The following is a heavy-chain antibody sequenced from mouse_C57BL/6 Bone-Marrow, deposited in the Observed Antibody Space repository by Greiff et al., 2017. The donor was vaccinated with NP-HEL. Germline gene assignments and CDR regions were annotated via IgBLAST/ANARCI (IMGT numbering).Heavy chain of an antibody. V-gene: IGHV1-55*01. Sequence: QVQLQQPGAELVKPGASVKMSCKASGYTFTSYWITWVKQRPGQGLEWIGDIYPGSGSTNYNEKFKSKATLTVDTSSSTAYMQLSSRTSEDSAVYYCARETLFTTVVGDYWGQGTTLTVSS. D-gene: IGHD1-1*01. CDR1: GYTFTSYW. J-gene: IGHJ2*01. CDR3: ARETLFTTVVGDY. CDR2: IYPGSGST.